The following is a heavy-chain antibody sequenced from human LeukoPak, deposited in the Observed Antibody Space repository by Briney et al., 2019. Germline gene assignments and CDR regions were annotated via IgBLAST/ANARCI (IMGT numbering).Heavy chain of an antibody. V-gene: IGHV3-7*01. D-gene: IGHD1-26*01. CDR3: ARDTDGSLDY. CDR1: RFTFSSYW. CDR2: IKQDGSTK. J-gene: IGHJ4*02. Sequence: SGGSLRLSCAASRFTFSSYWMTWVRQAPGKGLEWVANIKQDGSTKHYADSLKGRFTISRDNPKNSLYLQMNSLRADDTALYYCARDTDGSLDYWGQGILVTVAS.